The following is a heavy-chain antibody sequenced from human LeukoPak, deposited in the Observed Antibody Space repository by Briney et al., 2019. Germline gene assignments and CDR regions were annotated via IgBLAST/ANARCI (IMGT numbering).Heavy chain of an antibody. V-gene: IGHV3-11*06. J-gene: IGHJ6*04. CDR3: ARSLAYYDILTGYYYYYYYGMDV. CDR2: ISSSSSYT. D-gene: IGHD3-9*01. CDR1: GFTFSDYY. Sequence: PGGSLRLSCAASGFTFSDYYMSWIRQAPGKGLAWVSYISSSSSYTNYADSVKGRFTISRDNAKNSLFLQMNSLRAEDTAVYYCARSLAYYDILTGYYYYYYYGMDVWGKGTTVTVSS.